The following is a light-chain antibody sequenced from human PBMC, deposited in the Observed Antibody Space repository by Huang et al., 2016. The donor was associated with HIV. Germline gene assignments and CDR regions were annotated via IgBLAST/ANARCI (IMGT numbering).Light chain of an antibody. Sequence: STRAWDPGEGATLSCRATRSVGSNLSWYQQNPGQAPRLLIYGASPRATGIPARFSGGGSGTEFTLTISSPQSEDYAVYYCQQYNDWPLNFGGGTKVEIK. CDR3: QQYNDWPLN. J-gene: IGKJ4*01. CDR2: GAS. V-gene: IGKV3-15*01. CDR1: RSVGSN.